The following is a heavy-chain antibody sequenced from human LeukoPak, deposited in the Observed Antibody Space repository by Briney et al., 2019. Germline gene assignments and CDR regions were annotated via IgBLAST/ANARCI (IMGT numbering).Heavy chain of an antibody. D-gene: IGHD1-14*01. CDR1: GYSFTNYW. CDR3: AKSSGNNPPDY. V-gene: IGHV5-10-1*01. J-gene: IGHJ4*02. Sequence: GESLKISCKGSGYSFTNYWINWVRQMPGKGLEWMGRIDPSDSYTNYSPSFQGHVTISTDESINTAYVQWSSLKASDTAMYYCAKSSGNNPPDYWGQGSLVTVSS. CDR2: IDPSDSYT.